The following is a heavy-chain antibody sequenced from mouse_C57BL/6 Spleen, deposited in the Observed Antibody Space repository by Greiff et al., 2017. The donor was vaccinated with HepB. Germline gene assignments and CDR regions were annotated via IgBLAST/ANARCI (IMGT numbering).Heavy chain of an antibody. Sequence: DVQLVESGGGLVQPGGSLKLSCAASGFTFSDYYMYWVRQTPEKRLEWVAYISNGGGSTYYPDTVKGRFTISRDNAKNTLYLQMSRLKSEDTAMYYCAREHYGSFDYWGQGTTLTVSS. J-gene: IGHJ2*01. CDR3: AREHYGSFDY. CDR2: ISNGGGST. V-gene: IGHV5-12*01. D-gene: IGHD1-1*01. CDR1: GFTFSDYY.